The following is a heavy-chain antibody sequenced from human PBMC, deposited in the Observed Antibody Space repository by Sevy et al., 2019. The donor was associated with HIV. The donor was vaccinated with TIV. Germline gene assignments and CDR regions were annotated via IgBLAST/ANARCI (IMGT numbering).Heavy chain of an antibody. CDR1: GGSISSSSYY. CDR3: ARLLSDIVVVPAAMLNYYYGMDV. D-gene: IGHD2-2*01. CDR2: IYYSGST. Sequence: GSLRLSCTVSGGSISSSSYYWGWIRQPPGKGLEWIGSIYYSGSTYYNPSLKSRVTISVDTSKNQFSLKLSSVTAAETAVYYCARLLSDIVVVPAAMLNYYYGMDVWGQGTTVTVSS. J-gene: IGHJ6*02. V-gene: IGHV4-39*01.